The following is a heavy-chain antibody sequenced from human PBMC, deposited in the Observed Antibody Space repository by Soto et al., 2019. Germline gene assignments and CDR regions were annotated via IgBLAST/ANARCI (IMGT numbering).Heavy chain of an antibody. V-gene: IGHV4-34*01. CDR2: FSDSGST. Sequence: PSETLSLTCAVYGGSFSGNYWSWIRQPPGKGLEWIGEFSDSGSTNYNPSLKSRVTISEDMSKSQFSLKLSSVTAADMAVYYCARGNFYYGLGVWGQGTTVTVSS. CDR3: ARGNFYYGLGV. CDR1: GGSFSGNY. J-gene: IGHJ6*02.